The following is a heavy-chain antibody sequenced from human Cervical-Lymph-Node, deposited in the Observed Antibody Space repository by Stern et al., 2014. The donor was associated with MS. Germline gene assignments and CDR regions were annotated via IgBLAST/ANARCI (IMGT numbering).Heavy chain of an antibody. CDR1: GFTFTTFG. CDR3: ARDRSSCHHHHGMGV. J-gene: IGHJ6*02. CDR2: ISYDGSN. V-gene: IGHV3-30*03. D-gene: IGHD2-2*01. Sequence: VQLVESGGGVVQPGTSLRLSCTASGFTFTTFGIHWVRQAPGKGLEWMASISYDGSNYADSVKGRFSVSRDTSKNTVFLQMNSLRTDDTAVYFCARDRSSCHHHHGMGVWGQGTTVTVSS.